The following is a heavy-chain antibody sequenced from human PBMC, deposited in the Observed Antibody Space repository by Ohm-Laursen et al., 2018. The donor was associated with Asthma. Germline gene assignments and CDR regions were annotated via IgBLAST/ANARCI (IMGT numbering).Heavy chain of an antibody. Sequence: ASVKVSCKASGYTFTSYYMHWVRQAPGQGLEWMGIINPSGGSTSYAQKFQGRVSMTRDTSANTLYMELSSLRSDDTAVYYCARDLSSSGWYYFDYWGQGTLVTVSS. CDR1: GYTFTSYY. CDR2: INPSGGST. J-gene: IGHJ4*02. D-gene: IGHD6-19*01. V-gene: IGHV1-46*01. CDR3: ARDLSSSGWYYFDY.